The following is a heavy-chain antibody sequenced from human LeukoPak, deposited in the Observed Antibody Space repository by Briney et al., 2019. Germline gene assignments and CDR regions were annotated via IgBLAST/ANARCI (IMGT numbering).Heavy chain of an antibody. J-gene: IGHJ5*02. CDR3: ARGGVGYCSSTSCQNWLDP. CDR1: GGSISSGDYY. D-gene: IGHD2-2*01. Sequence: SETLSLTCTVSGGSISSGDYYWSWIRQPPGKGLEWIGYIYYSGSTYYNPSLKSRVTISVDTSKNQFSLKLSSVTAADTAVYYCARGGVGYCSSTSCQNWLDPWGQGTLVTVSS. CDR2: IYYSGST. V-gene: IGHV4-30-4*01.